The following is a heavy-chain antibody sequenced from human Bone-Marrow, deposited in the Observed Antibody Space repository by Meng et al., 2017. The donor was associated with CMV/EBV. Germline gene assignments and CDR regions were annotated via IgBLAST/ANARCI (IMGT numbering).Heavy chain of an antibody. V-gene: IGHV1-46*01. J-gene: IGHJ6*02. CDR1: GYTFTSYY. Sequence: ASVKVSCKASGYTFTSYYMHWVRQAPGQGLEWMGIINPSGGSTSYAQKFQGRVTITRNTSISTAYMELSSLRSEDTAVYYCARGPVLDIVVVPAAIDYYGMDVWGQGTTVTVSS. D-gene: IGHD2-2*02. CDR3: ARGPVLDIVVVPAAIDYYGMDV. CDR2: INPSGGST.